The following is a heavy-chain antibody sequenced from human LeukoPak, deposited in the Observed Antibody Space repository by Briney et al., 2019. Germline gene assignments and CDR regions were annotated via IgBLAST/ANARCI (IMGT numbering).Heavy chain of an antibody. Sequence: PSETLALTCSVSGGSVTSYYWNWVRQTPGKGLEWIGYISSSETTDYGPSFKSRVTMSLDTSKNQFSLKLSSVTAADTGVYYCARGYCSDERCPVFPSWGQGTLVIVSS. V-gene: IGHV4-59*02. D-gene: IGHD2-15*01. J-gene: IGHJ5*02. CDR3: ARGYCSDERCPVFPS. CDR2: ISSSETT. CDR1: GGSVTSYY.